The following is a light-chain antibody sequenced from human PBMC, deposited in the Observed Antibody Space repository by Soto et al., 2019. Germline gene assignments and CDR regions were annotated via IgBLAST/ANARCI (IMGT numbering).Light chain of an antibody. CDR1: SSDVGGYKY. Sequence: QSALTQPPSASGSPGQSVTISYTGTSSDVGGYKYVSWYQQYPGKAPKLMIYAVNKRPSGVPDRFSGSKSGNTASLTVSGLQAEDEADYYCSSYAGSNNYVFGTGTKLTVL. V-gene: IGLV2-8*01. CDR2: AVN. CDR3: SSYAGSNNYV. J-gene: IGLJ1*01.